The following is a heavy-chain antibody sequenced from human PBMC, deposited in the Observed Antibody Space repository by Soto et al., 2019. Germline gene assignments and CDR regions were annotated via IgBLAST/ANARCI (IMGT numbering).Heavy chain of an antibody. Sequence: LSLTCAASGFTFSSYGMHWVRQAPGKGLEWVAVIWYDGSNKYYADSVKGRFTISRDNSKNTLYLQMNSLRAEDTAVYYCARDYAVRDGYNYYYYYGMDVWGQGTTVTVSS. J-gene: IGHJ6*02. CDR2: IWYDGSNK. CDR1: GFTFSSYG. CDR3: ARDYAVRDGYNYYYYYGMDV. D-gene: IGHD5-12*01. V-gene: IGHV3-33*01.